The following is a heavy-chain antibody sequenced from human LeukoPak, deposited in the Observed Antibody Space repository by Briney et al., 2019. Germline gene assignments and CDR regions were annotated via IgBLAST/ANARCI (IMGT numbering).Heavy chain of an antibody. CDR1: GFTFSSYA. V-gene: IGHV3-23*01. D-gene: IGHD3-3*01. CDR3: AKFIRDYDFWSGSYRAQWFDP. Sequence: GGSLRLSCAASGFTFSSYAMSWVRQAPGEGLEWVSTISGSGADTYYAESVTGRVTISSDNSKATLYLQMGSLRAEDRAVYYCAKFIRDYDFWSGSYRAQWFDPWGQGTLVTVSS. CDR2: ISGSGADT. J-gene: IGHJ5*02.